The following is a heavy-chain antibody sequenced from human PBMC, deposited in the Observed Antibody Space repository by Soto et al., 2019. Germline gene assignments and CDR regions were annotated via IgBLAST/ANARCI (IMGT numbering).Heavy chain of an antibody. J-gene: IGHJ4*02. D-gene: IGHD3-9*01. CDR3: ARDSTLTHQEGCDY. CDR2: IYHSGST. CDR1: GKSIESGYY. Sequence: SETLALTCAVAGKSIESGYYWGWLPQPPGKGLEWIGSIYHSGSTYYNPSLKSRVTISVDTSKNQFSLNLSSVTAADTAVYYCARDSTLTHQEGCDYWGQGPLVTVSS. V-gene: IGHV4-38-2*02.